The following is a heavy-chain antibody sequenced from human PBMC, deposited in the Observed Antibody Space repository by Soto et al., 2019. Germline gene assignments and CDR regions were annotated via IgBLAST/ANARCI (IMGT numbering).Heavy chain of an antibody. CDR2: ISAYNGNT. J-gene: IGHJ4*02. CDR1: GYTFTSYG. V-gene: IGHV1-18*01. D-gene: IGHD3-10*01. Sequence: AASVKVSCKASGYTFTSYGISWVRQAPGQGLEWMGWISAYNGNTNYAQKLQGRVTMTTDTSTSTAYMELRSLRSDDTAVYYCARDLLLQFGELSPFDYWGQGTLVTVSS. CDR3: ARDLLLQFGELSPFDY.